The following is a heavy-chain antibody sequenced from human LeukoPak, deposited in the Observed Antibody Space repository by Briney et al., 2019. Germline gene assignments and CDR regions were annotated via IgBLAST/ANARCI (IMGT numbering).Heavy chain of an antibody. CDR2: INHSGST. CDR1: GGSFSGYY. CDR3: AGVMRFGYCSGGSCSAA. V-gene: IGHV4-34*01. D-gene: IGHD2-15*01. J-gene: IGHJ3*01. Sequence: SETLSLTCAVYGGSFSGYYWSWIRQPPGKGLEWIGEINHSGSTNYNPSLKSRVTISVDTSKNQFSLKLSSVTAADTAVCYCAGVMRFGYCSGGSCSAAWGQGTMVTVSS.